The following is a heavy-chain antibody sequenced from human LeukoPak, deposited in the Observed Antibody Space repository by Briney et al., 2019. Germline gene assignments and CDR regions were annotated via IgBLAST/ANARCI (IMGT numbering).Heavy chain of an antibody. CDR1: GFTFSSYA. Sequence: GRSLRLSCAASGFTFSSYAMHWVRQAPGKGLEWVAVISYDGSNKYYADSVKGRFTISRDNSKNTLYLQMNSLRAEDTAVYYCARDGSWLDFDYWGQGTLVTVSS. CDR2: ISYDGSNK. V-gene: IGHV3-30*04. D-gene: IGHD1-26*01. CDR3: ARDGSWLDFDY. J-gene: IGHJ4*02.